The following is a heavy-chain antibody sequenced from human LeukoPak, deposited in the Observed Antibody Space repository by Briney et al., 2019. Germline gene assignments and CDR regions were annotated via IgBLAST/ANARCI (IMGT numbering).Heavy chain of an antibody. CDR1: GGSFSGYY. CDR2: INHSGST. Sequence: SETLSLTCAVYGGSFSGYYWSWIRQPPGKGLEWIGEINHSGSTNYNPSLKSRVTISVGTSKNQFSLKLSSVTAADTAVYYCARGLGPPHYYGSGSYYDYYYYYMDVWGKGTTVTVSS. D-gene: IGHD3-10*01. J-gene: IGHJ6*03. CDR3: ARGLGPPHYYGSGSYYDYYYYYMDV. V-gene: IGHV4-34*01.